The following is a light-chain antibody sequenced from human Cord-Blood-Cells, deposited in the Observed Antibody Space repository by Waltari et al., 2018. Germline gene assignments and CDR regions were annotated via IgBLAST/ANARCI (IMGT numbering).Light chain of an antibody. CDR3: QQRSNWPPWT. CDR2: DAS. CDR1: QSVSSY. Sequence: ELVLTQSPATLSLSPGDRATLSCRASQSVSSYLAWYQQKPGQAPRLLIYDASNRATGIPARFSGSGSGTDFTLTISSLEPEDFAVYYCQQRSNWPPWTFGQGTKVEIK. J-gene: IGKJ1*01. V-gene: IGKV3-11*01.